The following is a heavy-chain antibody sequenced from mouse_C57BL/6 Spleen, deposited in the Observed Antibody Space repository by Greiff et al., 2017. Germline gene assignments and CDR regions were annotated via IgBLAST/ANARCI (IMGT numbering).Heavy chain of an antibody. Sequence: EVKVEESGPGLVKPSQSLSLTCSVTGYSITSGYYWNWIRQFPGNKLEWMGYISYDGSNNYNPFLKNRISITRDTSKNQFFLKLNSVTTEDAATYYCARDKDYYGSPWFAYWGQGTLVTVSA. D-gene: IGHD1-1*01. CDR2: ISYDGSN. V-gene: IGHV3-6*01. CDR3: ARDKDYYGSPWFAY. CDR1: GYSITSGYY. J-gene: IGHJ3*01.